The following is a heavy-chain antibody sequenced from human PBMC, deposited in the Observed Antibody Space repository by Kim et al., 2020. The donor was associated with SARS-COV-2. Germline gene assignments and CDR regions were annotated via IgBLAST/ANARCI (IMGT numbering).Heavy chain of an antibody. J-gene: IGHJ3*02. Sequence: SETLSLTCTVSGYSISSGYYWGWIRQPPGKGLEWIGSIYHSGSTYYNPSLKSRVTISVDTSKNQFSLKLSSVTAADTAVYYCGNCYSFGAFDIWGQGTMV. D-gene: IGHD2-15*01. CDR3: GNCYSFGAFDI. CDR1: GYSISSGYY. V-gene: IGHV4-38-2*02. CDR2: IYHSGST.